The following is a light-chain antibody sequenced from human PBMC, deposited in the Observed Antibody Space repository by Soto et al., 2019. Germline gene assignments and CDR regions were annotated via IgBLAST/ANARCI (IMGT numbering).Light chain of an antibody. J-gene: IGKJ1*01. CDR3: QHYGSSRT. Sequence: EIVLTQSPGTLSLSPGERATLSCRASQSVSSSLAWYQQKPGQAPRLLMYGASSRATGIPDRFSGSASGTDFTLTISSLEPEDFAVYFCQHYGSSRTFGQGTKVEIK. CDR2: GAS. V-gene: IGKV3-20*01. CDR1: QSVSSS.